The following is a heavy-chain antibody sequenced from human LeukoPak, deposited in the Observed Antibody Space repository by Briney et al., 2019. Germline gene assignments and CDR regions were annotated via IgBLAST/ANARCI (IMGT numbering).Heavy chain of an antibody. D-gene: IGHD4-17*01. J-gene: IGHJ4*02. V-gene: IGHV1-69*06. CDR2: IIPIFDTP. CDR1: GGTFSSYA. Sequence: ASVKVSCKASGGTFSSYAISWVRQAPGQGLEWMGGIIPIFDTPNFAQKFQGRVTITADKSTSTAYMELSSLRSEDTAVYYCARAVQVTTGGLFDYWGQGTLVTVSS. CDR3: ARAVQVTTGGLFDY.